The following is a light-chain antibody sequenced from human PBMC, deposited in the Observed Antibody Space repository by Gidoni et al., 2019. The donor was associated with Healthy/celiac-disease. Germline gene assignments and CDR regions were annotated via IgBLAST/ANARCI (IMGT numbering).Light chain of an antibody. J-gene: IGKJ4*02. CDR2: GAT. V-gene: IGKV3-20*01. Sequence: EIVLTQSPGTLSLSPVERATLSCRASQSVSSSYLAWYKQKPGQAPRLLSYGATSRATGIPDRFSGSGSGTDFTLTISRLEPEDFAVYYCQQYGSSPLTFGGGTKVEIK. CDR1: QSVSSSY. CDR3: QQYGSSPLT.